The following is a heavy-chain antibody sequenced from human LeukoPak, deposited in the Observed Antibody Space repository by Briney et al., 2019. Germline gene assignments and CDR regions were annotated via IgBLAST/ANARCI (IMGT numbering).Heavy chain of an antibody. V-gene: IGHV1-18*01. CDR3: ARRSRGWDAFDL. J-gene: IGHJ3*01. CDR1: GYTFTTYG. Sequence: GASVKVSCKASGYTFTTYGISWVRQAPGQGLEWMGWISVLNGNTNYAQKFQGRVTMTTDTSTTTAYTDLRSLRSDDTAVYYCARRSRGWDAFDLWGQGTMVTVSS. CDR2: ISVLNGNT. D-gene: IGHD6-19*01.